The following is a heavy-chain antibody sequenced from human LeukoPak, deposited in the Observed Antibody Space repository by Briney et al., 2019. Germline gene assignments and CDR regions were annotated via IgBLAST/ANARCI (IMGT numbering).Heavy chain of an antibody. D-gene: IGHD3-3*01. CDR1: GFTFSTYA. Sequence: PGGSLRLSCAASGFTFSTYALSWVRQAPGKGLEWVSGISGSGGRTYYADSVKGRFSISRDNSKNTVYLQMNSLRAEDTAVYFCAKQAAAIYYDFVSGYETTPFDYWGQGTLVTVSS. V-gene: IGHV3-23*01. J-gene: IGHJ4*02. CDR2: ISGSGGRT. CDR3: AKQAAAIYYDFVSGYETTPFDY.